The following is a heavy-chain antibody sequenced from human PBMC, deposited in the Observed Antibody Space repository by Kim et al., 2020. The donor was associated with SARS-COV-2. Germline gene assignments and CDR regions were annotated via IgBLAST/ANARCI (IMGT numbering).Heavy chain of an antibody. CDR2: ITSSSSYI. D-gene: IGHD6-19*01. CDR1: GFTFSSYN. Sequence: GGSLRLSCAASGFTFSSYNMNWVRQAPGKGLEWVSSITSSSSYIYYADSMKGRFTISRDNAKNSLYLQMNSLRAEDTAVYYCARDFRGIAVANGMDVWG. J-gene: IGHJ6*02. CDR3: ARDFRGIAVANGMDV. V-gene: IGHV3-21*01.